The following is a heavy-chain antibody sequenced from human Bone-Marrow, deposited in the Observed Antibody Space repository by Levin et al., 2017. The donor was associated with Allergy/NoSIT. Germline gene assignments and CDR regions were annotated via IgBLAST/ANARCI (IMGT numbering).Heavy chain of an antibody. V-gene: IGHV4-31*03. D-gene: IGHD6-19*01. CDR3: ARDRGQWRIDAFDT. CDR1: GGSVTTSGSY. CDR2: VYYDGTT. J-gene: IGHJ3*02. Sequence: SQTLSLTCTVSGGSVTTSGSYWNWIRHRPGKGLEWIGNVYYDGTTYYNPSLDSRLTMSIDRSQNHFSLNLRSVTAADTAVYYCARDRGQWRIDAFDTWGQGTMVTVSP.